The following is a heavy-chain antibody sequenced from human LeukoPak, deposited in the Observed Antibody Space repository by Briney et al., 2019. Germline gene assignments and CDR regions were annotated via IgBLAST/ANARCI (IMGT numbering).Heavy chain of an antibody. D-gene: IGHD3-22*01. J-gene: IGHJ4*02. CDR1: GFTFSSYS. V-gene: IGHV3-15*01. CDR3: QVVVIHRSSRIDY. CDR2: IKSKTDGGTT. Sequence: GGSLRLSCAASGFTFSSYSMNWVRQAPGKGLEWVGRIKSKTDGGTTDYAAPVKGRFTISRDDSKNTLYLQMNSLKTEDTAVYYCQVVVIHRSSRIDYWGQGTLVTVSS.